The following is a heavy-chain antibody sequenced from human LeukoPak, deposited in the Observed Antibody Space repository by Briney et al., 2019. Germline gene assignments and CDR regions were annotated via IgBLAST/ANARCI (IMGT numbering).Heavy chain of an antibody. CDR1: GGSISSSSYY. CDR2: IYYSGST. J-gene: IGHJ5*02. V-gene: IGHV4-39*01. CDR3: ARLGKGNWFDP. D-gene: IGHD3-10*01. Sequence: SETLSLTCTVSGGSISSSSYYWGWIRQPPGKGLDWIGSIYYSGSTYYNPSLKSRVTISVDTSKNQFSLKLSSVTAADTAVYYCARLGKGNWFDPWGQGTLVTVSS.